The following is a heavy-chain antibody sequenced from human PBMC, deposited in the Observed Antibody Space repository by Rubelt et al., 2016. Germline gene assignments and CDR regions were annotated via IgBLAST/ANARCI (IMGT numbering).Heavy chain of an antibody. Sequence: QLQLQESGPGLVKPSETLSLTCTVSGGSISSSSYYWGWIRQPPGKGLEWIGSIYYSGSTYYNPSLKSRVTISVDTSKNQFSLKLSSVTAADTAVYYCARGKLGIGTGAFDIWGQGTMVTVSS. V-gene: IGHV4-39*07. CDR3: ARGKLGIGTGAFDI. D-gene: IGHD7-27*01. J-gene: IGHJ3*02. CDR2: IYYSGST. CDR1: GGSISSSSYY.